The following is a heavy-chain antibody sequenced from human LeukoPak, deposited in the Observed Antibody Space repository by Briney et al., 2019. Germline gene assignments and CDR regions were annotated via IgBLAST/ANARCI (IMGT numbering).Heavy chain of an antibody. J-gene: IGHJ4*02. CDR3: ARLQDDGGNGEFDY. CDR2: NYHSGST. V-gene: IGHV4-38-2*01. Sequence: SETLSLTCAVSGYSISSGYYWGWIRQPPGKGLEWIGSNYHSGSTYYNPSLKSRVTISVDTSKNQFSLKLSSVTAADTAVYYCARLQDDGGNGEFDYWGQGTLVTVSS. D-gene: IGHD4-23*01. CDR1: GYSISSGYY.